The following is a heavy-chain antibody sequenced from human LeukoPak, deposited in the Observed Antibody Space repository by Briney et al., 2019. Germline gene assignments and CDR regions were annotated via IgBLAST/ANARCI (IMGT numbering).Heavy chain of an antibody. V-gene: IGHV4-38-2*01. CDR2: IYHSGST. Sequence: SETLSLTCGVSGYSISSGYYWGWIRQPPGNGLEWIGSIYHSGSTYYNPSLKSRVTISVDTSTNQFSLKLTSVTAADTAVYCCARKTTVTAIILDWGQGTLVTVSS. D-gene: IGHD4-17*01. CDR1: GYSISSGYY. CDR3: ARKTTVTAIILD. J-gene: IGHJ4*02.